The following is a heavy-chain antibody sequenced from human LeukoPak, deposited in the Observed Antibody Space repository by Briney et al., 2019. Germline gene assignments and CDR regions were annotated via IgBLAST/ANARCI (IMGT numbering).Heavy chain of an antibody. J-gene: IGHJ4*02. CDR3: ARVSMVAGATFYFDS. V-gene: IGHV4-4*07. CDR2: TYSSGST. D-gene: IGHD3-10*01. Sequence: SETLSLTCTISGGSIASHYWSWIRQPAGERLEYIGRTYSSGSTNYNPSLRSRVTMSLDTSRSQFSLKLSSVTAADTAVYYCARVSMVAGATFYFDSWGQGTRVAVSS. CDR1: GGSIASHY.